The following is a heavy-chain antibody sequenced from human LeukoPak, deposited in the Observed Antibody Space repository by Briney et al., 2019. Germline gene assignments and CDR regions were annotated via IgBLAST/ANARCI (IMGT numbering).Heavy chain of an antibody. D-gene: IGHD3-10*01. V-gene: IGHV4-59*01. CDR2: IYYSGST. Sequence: SETLSLTCTVSGGSISSYYWSWIRQPPGRGLEWIGYIYYSGSTNYNPSLKSRVTISVDTSKNQFSLKLSSVTAADTAVYYCARDALVRGAYYYMDVWGKGTTVTVSS. J-gene: IGHJ6*03. CDR1: GGSISSYY. CDR3: ARDALVRGAYYYMDV.